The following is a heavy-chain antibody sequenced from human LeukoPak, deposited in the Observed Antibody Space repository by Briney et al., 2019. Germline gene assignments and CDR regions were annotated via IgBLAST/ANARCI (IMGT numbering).Heavy chain of an antibody. V-gene: IGHV3-21*01. CDR1: GSTFSSYS. CDR3: ARDQDDVVVPAAMYYFDY. Sequence: PGGSLRLSCAASGSTFSSYSMNWVRQAPGKGLEWVSSISSSSSYIYYADSVKGRFTISRDNAKNSLYLQMNSLRAEDTAVYYCARDQDDVVVPAAMYYFDYWGQGTLVTVSS. CDR2: ISSSSSYI. J-gene: IGHJ4*02. D-gene: IGHD2-2*01.